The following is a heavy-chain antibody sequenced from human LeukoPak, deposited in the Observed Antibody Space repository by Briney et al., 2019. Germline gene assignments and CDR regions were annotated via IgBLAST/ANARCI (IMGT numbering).Heavy chain of an antibody. D-gene: IGHD6-19*01. Sequence: GGSLRLSCAASGFTFSSYEMNWVRQAPGKGLEWVSYISSSGSTIYYADSVKGRFTISRDNAKNSLCLQMNSLRAEDTAVYYCARELAASPYNSGHYYYGMDVWGQGTTVTVSS. CDR2: ISSSGSTI. V-gene: IGHV3-48*03. CDR1: GFTFSSYE. J-gene: IGHJ6*02. CDR3: ARELAASPYNSGHYYYGMDV.